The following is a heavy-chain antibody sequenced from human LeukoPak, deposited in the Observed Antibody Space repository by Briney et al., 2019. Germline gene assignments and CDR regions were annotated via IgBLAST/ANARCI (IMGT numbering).Heavy chain of an antibody. Sequence: ASVKVSCKASGGTFNIYAISWVRQAPGQGHEWMGGIIPIFGTANYAQKFQGRVTITTDESTSTAYMELSSLRSEDTAVYYCARDLGIAAAGTAYWGQGTLVTVSS. CDR2: IIPIFGTA. J-gene: IGHJ4*02. V-gene: IGHV1-69*05. D-gene: IGHD6-13*01. CDR1: GGTFNIYA. CDR3: ARDLGIAAAGTAY.